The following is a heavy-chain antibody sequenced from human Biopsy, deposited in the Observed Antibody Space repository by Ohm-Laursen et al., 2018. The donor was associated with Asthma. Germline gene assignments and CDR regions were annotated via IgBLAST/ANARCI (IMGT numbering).Heavy chain of an antibody. V-gene: IGHV4-39*01. CDR3: VRGSSSWHHGPFHYYYGLDV. CDR2: IYYSGTT. Sequence: SDTLSLTCGLSSGSGGYMRSGNYYWGWIRQPPGKGPEWIGSIYYSGTTYYNPSLESRVTVSADTSKNQFSLKLTSVTAADTAVYYCVRGSSSWHHGPFHYYYGLDVWGQGTTATVSS. CDR1: GGYMRSGNYY. D-gene: IGHD6-13*01. J-gene: IGHJ6*02.